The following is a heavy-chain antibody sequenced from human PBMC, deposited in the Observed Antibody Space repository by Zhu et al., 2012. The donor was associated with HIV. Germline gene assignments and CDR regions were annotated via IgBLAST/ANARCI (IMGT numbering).Heavy chain of an antibody. V-gene: IGHV3-23*01. Sequence: EVQLLESGGALVQPGGSLRLSCVVSGFTFSSYSVTWVRQAPGKGLEWVSGISGSGDRKYYADSVKGRFTISRDNSKNTLYLQMNSPRAEDTAVYYCAKDATVDYGDYVYYFDYWGQGTLVTVSS. CDR1: GFTFSSYS. D-gene: IGHD4-17*01. CDR2: ISGSGDRK. CDR3: AKDATVDYGDYVYYFDY. J-gene: IGHJ4*02.